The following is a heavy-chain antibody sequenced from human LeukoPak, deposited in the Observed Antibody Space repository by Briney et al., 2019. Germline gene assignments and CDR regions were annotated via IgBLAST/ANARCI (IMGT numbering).Heavy chain of an antibody. CDR3: VKDGVSFNNNWDWFDP. CDR1: GFTFSSYA. D-gene: IGHD1/OR15-1a*01. J-gene: IGHJ5*02. Sequence: GGSLRLSCEASGFTFSSYAMSWVGQAPGRGWEWGSVISGLGRSTYYADAVKGLFTISRDNYKNTLYLQMNSLRAEDTAVYYCVKDGVSFNNNWDWFDPWGQGTLVTVSS. V-gene: IGHV3-23*01. CDR2: ISGLGRST.